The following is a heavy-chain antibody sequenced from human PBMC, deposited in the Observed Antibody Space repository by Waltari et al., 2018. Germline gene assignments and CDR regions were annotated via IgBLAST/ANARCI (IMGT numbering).Heavy chain of an antibody. D-gene: IGHD1-20*01. J-gene: IGHJ5*02. CDR1: GYSFTSYW. CDR3: ARHASGITGTRSNWWFDP. V-gene: IGHV5-51*01. Sequence: EVQLVQSGAEVKKPGESLKISCKGSGYSFTSYWIGWVRQMPGKGLEWMGIIYPGDSDTRYSPSFQGQVTISADKSISTAYLQWSSLKASDTAMYYCARHASGITGTRSNWWFDPWGQGTLVTVSS. CDR2: IYPGDSDT.